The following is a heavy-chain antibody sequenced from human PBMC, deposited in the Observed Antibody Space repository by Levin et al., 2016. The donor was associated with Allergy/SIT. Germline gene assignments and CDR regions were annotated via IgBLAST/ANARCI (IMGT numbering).Heavy chain of an antibody. CDR2: IKQDGGDK. Sequence: GESLKISCAASGFTFSTYWMTWVRQAPGKGLEWVANIKQDGGDKNYVDSVKGRFTISRDNAKNSLYLQMNSLRAEDTAVYYCARDLEVHYYDSSGYYGYWGQGTLVTVSS. V-gene: IGHV3-7*03. J-gene: IGHJ4*02. D-gene: IGHD3-22*01. CDR1: GFTFSTYW. CDR3: ARDLEVHYYDSSGYYGY.